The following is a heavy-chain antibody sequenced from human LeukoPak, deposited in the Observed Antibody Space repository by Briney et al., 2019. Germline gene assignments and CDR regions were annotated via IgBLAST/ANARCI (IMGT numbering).Heavy chain of an antibody. CDR2: IYYSGSA. Sequence: PSETLSLTCTVSGGSISSGSYYWGWIRQPPGKGLEWIGSIYYSGSAYYNPSLKSRVTISVDTSKNQFSLKLSSVTAADTAVYYCARRVPYYYDSSGLLGGYYFDYWGQGTLVTVSS. CDR3: ARRVPYYYDSSGLLGGYYFDY. J-gene: IGHJ4*02. D-gene: IGHD3-22*01. V-gene: IGHV4-39*01. CDR1: GGSISSGSYY.